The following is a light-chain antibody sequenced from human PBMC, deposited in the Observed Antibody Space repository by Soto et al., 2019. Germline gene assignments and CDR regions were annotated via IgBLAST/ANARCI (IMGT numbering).Light chain of an antibody. CDR1: QSVLYSSNNKNY. V-gene: IGKV4-1*01. CDR3: QQYESTPPT. Sequence: DIVMTQSPDSLAVSLGERATINCKSSQSVLYSSNNKNYLAWYQQRPGQPPTLLIYWASTRESGVPDRFSGSGSGTDFTLTITRLQAEDVAVYYCQQYESTPPTFGQGTKLEIK. J-gene: IGKJ2*01. CDR2: WAS.